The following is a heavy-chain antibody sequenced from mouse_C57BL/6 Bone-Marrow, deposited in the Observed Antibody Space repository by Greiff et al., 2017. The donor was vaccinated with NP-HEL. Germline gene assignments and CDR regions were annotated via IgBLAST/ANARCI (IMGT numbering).Heavy chain of an antibody. Sequence: EVQLQESGPGLVKPSQSLSLTCSVTGYSITSGYYWNWIRQFPGNKLEWMGYISYDGSNNYKPSIKNRISITRDTSKNQFCLKLNAVTTEDTATYYCARDGYYWFAYWGQGTLVTVSA. V-gene: IGHV3-6*01. CDR1: GYSITSGYY. J-gene: IGHJ3*01. CDR2: ISYDGSN. CDR3: ARDGYYWFAY. D-gene: IGHD2-3*01.